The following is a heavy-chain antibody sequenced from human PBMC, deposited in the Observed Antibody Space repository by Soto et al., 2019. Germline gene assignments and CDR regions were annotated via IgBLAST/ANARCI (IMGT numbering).Heavy chain of an antibody. D-gene: IGHD6-19*01. CDR1: GDSVSSNSAA. CDR2: TYYRSRRYN. V-gene: IGHV6-1*01. CDR3: ERVGVAGELDV. Sequence: SQTLSLTCAISGDSVSSNSAAWHWIRQSPSRGLEWLGRTYYRSRRYNDYTISVKSRITINPDTSRNQFSLHLNSVTPDDTAVYYCERVGVAGELDVWGQGTTVTVSS. J-gene: IGHJ6*02.